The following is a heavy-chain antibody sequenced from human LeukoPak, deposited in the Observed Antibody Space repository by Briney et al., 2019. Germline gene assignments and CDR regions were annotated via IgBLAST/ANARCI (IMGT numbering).Heavy chain of an antibody. D-gene: IGHD3-9*01. CDR2: INPNSGGT. Sequence: GASVKVSCKASGYTFTGYYMHWVRQAPGQGLEWMGWINPNSGGTNYAQKFQGRVTMTRNTPISTAYMELSSLRSEDTAVYYCARGAGVLRYFDWLLFWGQGTLVTVSS. V-gene: IGHV1-2*02. CDR3: ARGAGVLRYFDWLLF. CDR1: GYTFTGYY. J-gene: IGHJ4*02.